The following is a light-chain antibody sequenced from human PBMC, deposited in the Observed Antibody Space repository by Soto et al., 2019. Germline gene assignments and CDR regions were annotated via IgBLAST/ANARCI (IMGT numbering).Light chain of an antibody. J-gene: IGLJ1*01. CDR1: TSDVGGYDY. Sequence: QSALTQPASVSGSPGQSITVSCTGTTSDVGGYDYVAWYQQHPGKAPKLMIYDVSSRPSGVSNRFSGSKSGNTASLTISGLQAEDGADYYCSSYLGSSTLSGVFGTGTKLTVL. CDR2: DVS. V-gene: IGLV2-14*01. CDR3: SSYLGSSTLSGV.